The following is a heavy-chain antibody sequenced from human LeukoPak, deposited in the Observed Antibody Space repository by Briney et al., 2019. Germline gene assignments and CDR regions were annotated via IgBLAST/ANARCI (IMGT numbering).Heavy chain of an antibody. CDR2: INSSGDT. J-gene: IGHJ4*02. CDR1: GGSFSGYY. V-gene: IGHV4-34*01. D-gene: IGHD3-10*01. CDR3: ARDARFGELVDY. Sequence: SETLSLTCAVYGGSFSGYYWSWIRQPPGKGLEWIGEINSSGDTNYNPSLKSRVTISVDTSKNQFSLKLTSVTAADTAVYYCARDARFGELVDYWGQGTLVTVST.